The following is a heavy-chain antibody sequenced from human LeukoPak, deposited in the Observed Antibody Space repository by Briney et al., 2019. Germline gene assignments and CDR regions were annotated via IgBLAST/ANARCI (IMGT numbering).Heavy chain of an antibody. Sequence: SETLSLTCTVSGGSISSYYWSWIQQPPGKGLEWIGYIYYSGSTNYNPSLKSRVTISIDTSKNQFSLKLSSVTAADTAVYYCARVGNFNFDYWGQGALVTVSS. D-gene: IGHD5-24*01. CDR3: ARVGNFNFDY. CDR1: GGSISSYY. J-gene: IGHJ4*02. V-gene: IGHV4-59*01. CDR2: IYYSGST.